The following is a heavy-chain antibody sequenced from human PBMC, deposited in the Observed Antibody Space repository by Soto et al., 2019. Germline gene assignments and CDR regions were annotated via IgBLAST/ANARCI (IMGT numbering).Heavy chain of an antibody. Sequence: GGSLRLSCAASGFTVSSNYMSWVRQAPGKGLEWVSVIYSGGSTYYADSVKGRFTISRDSSKNTLYLQMNSLRAEDTAVYYCAREQWLENYYYYGMDVWGQGTTVTAP. CDR2: IYSGGST. J-gene: IGHJ6*02. V-gene: IGHV3-53*01. CDR3: AREQWLENYYYYGMDV. D-gene: IGHD6-19*01. CDR1: GFTVSSNY.